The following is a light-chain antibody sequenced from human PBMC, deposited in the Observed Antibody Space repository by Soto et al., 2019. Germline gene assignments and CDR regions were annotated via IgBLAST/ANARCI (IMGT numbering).Light chain of an antibody. CDR2: GAS. CDR3: QQRSNWPRT. Sequence: EIVLTQSPGTLSLSPGARATPPCRGSQSVTSNYLAWYQQKPGQAPSRLIYGASSRATDIPARVSGSGSGTDVTLTISSLETEDRAVYYGQQRSNWPRTFGQGTKVDI. CDR1: QSVTSNY. J-gene: IGKJ1*01. V-gene: IGKV3D-20*02.